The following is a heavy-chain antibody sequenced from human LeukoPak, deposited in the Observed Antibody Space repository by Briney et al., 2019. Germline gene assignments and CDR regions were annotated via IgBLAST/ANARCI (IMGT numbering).Heavy chain of an antibody. D-gene: IGHD6-19*01. J-gene: IGHJ6*02. Sequence: SGGSLRLSCAASGFTFSSYWMSWVRQAPGKGLEWVANIKQDGNEKYYVDSVKGRFTISGDNAKNSLYLQMNSLRAEDTAVYYCARESELHGGWSFYYYYGMDVWGQGTTVTVSS. CDR3: ARESELHGGWSFYYYYGMDV. CDR1: GFTFSSYW. V-gene: IGHV3-7*04. CDR2: IKQDGNEK.